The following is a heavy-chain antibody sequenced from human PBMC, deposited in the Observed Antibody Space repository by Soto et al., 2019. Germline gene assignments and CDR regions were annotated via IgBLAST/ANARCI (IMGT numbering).Heavy chain of an antibody. V-gene: IGHV3-30*18. CDR1: GLTFSSYG. J-gene: IGHJ6*02. CDR2: ISYDGSNK. D-gene: IGHD3-10*01. Sequence: GGSLRLSCAASGLTFSSYGMHWVRQAPGKGLEWVAVISYDGSNKYYADSVKGRFTISRDNSKNTLYLQMNSLRAEDTAVYYCAKEGVTMVRGVIISVGLDVWGQGTTVTVSS. CDR3: AKEGVTMVRGVIISVGLDV.